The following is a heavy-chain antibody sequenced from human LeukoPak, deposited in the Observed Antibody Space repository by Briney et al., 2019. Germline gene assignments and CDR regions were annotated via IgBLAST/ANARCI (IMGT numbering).Heavy chain of an antibody. Sequence: PSETLSLTCTVSGGSISSYYWSWIRQPPGKGLEWIGYIYYSGSTNYNPSLKSRVTISVDTSKNQFSLKLSSVTAADTAVYYCARDDARWEVPFDYWGQGSLVTVSS. J-gene: IGHJ4*02. CDR3: ARDDARWEVPFDY. CDR1: GGSISSYY. CDR2: IYYSGST. D-gene: IGHD1-26*01. V-gene: IGHV4-59*01.